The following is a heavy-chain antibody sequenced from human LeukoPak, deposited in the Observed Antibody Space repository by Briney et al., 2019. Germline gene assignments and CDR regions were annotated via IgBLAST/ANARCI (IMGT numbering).Heavy chain of an antibody. J-gene: IGHJ4*02. CDR3: VRGGPSTWF. Sequence: GGSLRLSCAASGFTFKLYWMHWVRQVPGKGPVWVARINDDGSDTVYADSVKRRFTISRDDAKNMLFLQMNSLRGEDTAVYHCVRGGPSTWFWGQGTLVTVSS. D-gene: IGHD3-22*01. CDR1: GFTFKLYW. CDR2: INDDGSDT. V-gene: IGHV3-74*01.